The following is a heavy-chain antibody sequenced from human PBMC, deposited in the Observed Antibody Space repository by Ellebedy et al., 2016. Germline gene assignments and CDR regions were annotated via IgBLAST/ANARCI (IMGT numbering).Heavy chain of an antibody. V-gene: IGHV4-39*01. CDR1: GASISSRSYY. CDR2: IFYSGST. J-gene: IGHJ5*02. CDR3: ARRLSIGISGLGWFDP. D-gene: IGHD1-14*01. Sequence: SETLSLXXTVSGASISSRSYYWGWIRQPPGKGLERIGNIFYSGSTYYNPSLKSRVTVSVDTSKNQFSLRLSSVTAADTAVYYCARRLSIGISGLGWFDPWGQGTLVTVSS.